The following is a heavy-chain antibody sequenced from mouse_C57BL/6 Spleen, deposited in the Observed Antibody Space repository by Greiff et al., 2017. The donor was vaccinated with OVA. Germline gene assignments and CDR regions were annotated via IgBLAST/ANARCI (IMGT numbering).Heavy chain of an antibody. D-gene: IGHD1-1*01. V-gene: IGHV5-4*01. J-gene: IGHJ1*03. CDR1: GFTFSSYA. CDR2: ISDGGSYT. CDR3: ARCQDYGSRYLVCFDV. Sequence: EVQGVESGGGLVKPGGSLKLSCAASGFTFSSYAMSWVRQTPEKRLEWVATISDGGSYTYYPDNVKGRFTISRDNAKNHLYLQITHLKSEDTAMCYCARCQDYGSRYLVCFDVLGTGTTGTVS.